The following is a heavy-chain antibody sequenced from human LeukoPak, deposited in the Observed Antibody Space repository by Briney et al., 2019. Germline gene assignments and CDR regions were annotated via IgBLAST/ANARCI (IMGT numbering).Heavy chain of an antibody. CDR3: AKARSGWYRGGIDY. J-gene: IGHJ4*02. D-gene: IGHD6-19*01. CDR2: MSGSGGST. CDR1: GFTFSSYA. V-gene: IGHV3-23*01. Sequence: GGSLRLSCAASGFTFSSYAMSWVREAPGKGLEWVSAMSGSGGSTYYADSVKGRFTISRDNSKNTLYLQMNSLRAEDTAVYYCAKARSGWYRGGIDYWGQGTLVTVSS.